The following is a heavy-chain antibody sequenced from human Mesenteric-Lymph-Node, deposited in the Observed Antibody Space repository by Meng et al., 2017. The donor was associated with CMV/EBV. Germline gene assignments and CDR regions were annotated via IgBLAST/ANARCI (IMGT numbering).Heavy chain of an antibody. CDR1: GFTFSAYA. CDR3: VKGGPNYGDF. Sequence: LRLSCEGFGFTFSAYAMSWVRQAPGKGLEWVSTISADGRSTYYADSAKGRFTISRDNFLVYLQLKGLRAEDTATYYGVKGGPNYGDFWGQGPLVTVSS. J-gene: IGHJ4*02. D-gene: IGHD3-10*01. CDR2: ISADGRST. V-gene: IGHV3-23*01.